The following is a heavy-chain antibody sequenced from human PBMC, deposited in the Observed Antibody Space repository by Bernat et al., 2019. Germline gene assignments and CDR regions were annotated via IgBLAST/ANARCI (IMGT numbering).Heavy chain of an antibody. Sequence: QVQLVESGGGVVQPGRSLRLSCAASGFTFSSYGMHWVRQAPGKGLEWVAVIWYDGSNKYYADSVKGRFTISRDNSKNTLYPQMNSLRAEDTAVYYCARDSRDYDYWYFDLWGRGTLVTVSS. CDR2: IWYDGSNK. V-gene: IGHV3-33*01. J-gene: IGHJ2*01. CDR1: GFTFSSYG. CDR3: ARDSRDYDYWYFDL. D-gene: IGHD4-17*01.